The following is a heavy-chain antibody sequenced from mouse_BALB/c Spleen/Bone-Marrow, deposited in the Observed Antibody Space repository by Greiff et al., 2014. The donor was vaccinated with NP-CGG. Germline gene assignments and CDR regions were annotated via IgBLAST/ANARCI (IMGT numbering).Heavy chain of an antibody. J-gene: IGHJ1*01. CDR3: ARWGKLGRGYFDV. CDR2: IDPANGNT. Sequence: EVKLMESGAELVKPRASVKLSCTASGFNIKDTYMHWVKQRPEQGLEWVGRIDPANGNTKYDPKFQGKATITADTSSNTAYLQLSSLTSEDTAVYYCARWGKLGRGYFDVWGAGTTVTVSS. CDR1: GFNIKDTY. V-gene: IGHV14-3*02. D-gene: IGHD4-1*01.